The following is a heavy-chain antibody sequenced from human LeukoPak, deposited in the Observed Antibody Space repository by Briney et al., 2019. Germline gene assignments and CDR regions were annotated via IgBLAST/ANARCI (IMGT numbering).Heavy chain of an antibody. CDR2: ICGSGGST. CDR1: GLTFSSWV. CDR3: AKSGDYYDSSGYYYGY. Sequence: PGGSLRLSCAASGLTFSSWVMSWVRQAPGKGLERVSAICGSGGSTYYADSVKGRFNISRDNSKSTLYLQMNSLRAEGTAVYYCAKSGDYYDSSGYYYGYWGQGTLVTVSS. D-gene: IGHD3-22*01. J-gene: IGHJ4*02. V-gene: IGHV3-23*01.